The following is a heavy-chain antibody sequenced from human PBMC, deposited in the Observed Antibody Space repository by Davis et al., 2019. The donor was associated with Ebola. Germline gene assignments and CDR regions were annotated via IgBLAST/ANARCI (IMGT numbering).Heavy chain of an antibody. Sequence: AASVKVSCKASGYPFTSYAMNWVRQAPGKELEWMGWINTITGNPTYAQAFTGRIVFTLDTSVSTAYLQISSLKAEDTAVYYCARGVDIGAKIHSSYYYYGMDVWGKGTTVTVSS. J-gene: IGHJ6*04. D-gene: IGHD5-12*01. CDR1: GYPFTSYA. CDR3: ARGVDIGAKIHSSYYYYGMDV. V-gene: IGHV7-4-1*02. CDR2: INTITGNP.